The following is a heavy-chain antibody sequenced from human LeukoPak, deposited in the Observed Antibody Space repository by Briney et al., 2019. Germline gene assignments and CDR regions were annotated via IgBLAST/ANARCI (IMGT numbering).Heavy chain of an antibody. Sequence: GASVKVSCKASGYTFTSYGISWVRQAPGQGLKWMGWISAYNGNTNNAQKLQGRVTMTTDTSTSTAYMELRSLRSDDTDVYDCARDLGYYYGSGSYSEFDYWGQGTLVTVSS. CDR1: GYTFTSYG. J-gene: IGHJ4*02. CDR2: ISAYNGNT. CDR3: ARDLGYYYGSGSYSEFDY. D-gene: IGHD3-10*01. V-gene: IGHV1-18*04.